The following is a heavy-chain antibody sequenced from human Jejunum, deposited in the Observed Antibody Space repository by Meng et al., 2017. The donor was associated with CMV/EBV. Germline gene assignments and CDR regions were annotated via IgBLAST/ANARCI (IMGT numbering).Heavy chain of an antibody. Sequence: AASGFTFSNYMMNWVRQAPGKGLEWVSSISISSFMYYADSVKGRLTIARDNAKNSLYLQMNSLRAEDTAVYYCARVFKGGNYFDYWGQGTQVTVSS. CDR3: ARVFKGGNYFDY. D-gene: IGHD1-26*01. J-gene: IGHJ4*02. CDR1: GFTFSNYM. CDR2: ISISSFM. V-gene: IGHV3-21*01.